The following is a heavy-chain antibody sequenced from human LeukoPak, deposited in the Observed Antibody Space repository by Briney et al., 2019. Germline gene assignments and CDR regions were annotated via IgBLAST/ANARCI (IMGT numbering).Heavy chain of an antibody. CDR1: GGSISSGSYY. V-gene: IGHV4-61*10. J-gene: IGHJ5*02. CDR3: ARVKIGLQSNWFDP. Sequence: PSETLSLTCTVSGGSISSGSYYWSWIRQPAGKGLEWIGFIYHSGSTNYNPSLKSRVTISVDTSKNQFSLKLNSMTAADTAVYYCARVKIGLQSNWFDPWGQGTLVTVSS. CDR2: IYHSGST. D-gene: IGHD4-11*01.